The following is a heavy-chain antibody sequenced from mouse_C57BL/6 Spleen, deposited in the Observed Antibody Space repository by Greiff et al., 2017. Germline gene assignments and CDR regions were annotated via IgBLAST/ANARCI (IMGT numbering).Heavy chain of an antibody. CDR3: ARGGSSGSHAMDY. CDR1: GYAFSSSW. V-gene: IGHV1-82*01. J-gene: IGHJ4*01. D-gene: IGHD3-2*02. Sequence: QVQLQQSGPELVKPGASVKISCKASGYAFSSSWMNWVKQRPGKGLEWIGRIYPGDGDTNYNGKFKGKATLTADKSSSTAYMQLSSLTSEDSAVYVCARGGSSGSHAMDYWGQGTSVTVSS. CDR2: IYPGDGDT.